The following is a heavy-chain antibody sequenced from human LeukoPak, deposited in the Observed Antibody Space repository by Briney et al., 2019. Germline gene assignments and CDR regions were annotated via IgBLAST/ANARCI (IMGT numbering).Heavy chain of an antibody. D-gene: IGHD2-8*02. Sequence: PGGSLRLSCAASGFTFRNYAVHWVRQAPGKGLQWLAVISYDGTNKYYADSVKGRFTISRDNSENTLSLHMNSLRAEDTALYYCARSRGSPNTGEDAFEIWGQGTMVTVSS. CDR3: ARSRGSPNTGEDAFEI. V-gene: IGHV3-30-3*01. CDR2: ISYDGTNK. CDR1: GFTFRNYA. J-gene: IGHJ3*02.